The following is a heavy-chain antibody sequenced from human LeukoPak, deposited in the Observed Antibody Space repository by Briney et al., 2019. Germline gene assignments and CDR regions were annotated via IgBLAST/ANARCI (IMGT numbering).Heavy chain of an antibody. CDR2: INHSGST. J-gene: IGHJ4*02. CDR3: ARGGLTGYPY. Sequence: SETLSLTCAVYGGSFSGYYWSWIRQPPGKGLEWIGEINHSGSTNYNPSLKSRVTISVDTSKNQFSLKLSSVTAADTAVYYCARGGLTGYPYWGQGTLVTVSS. V-gene: IGHV4-34*01. CDR1: GGSFSGYY. D-gene: IGHD3-9*01.